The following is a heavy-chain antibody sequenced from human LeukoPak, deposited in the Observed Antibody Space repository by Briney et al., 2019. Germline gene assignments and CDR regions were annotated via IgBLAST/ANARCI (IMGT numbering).Heavy chain of an antibody. CDR2: IIAIFGTA. D-gene: IGHD6-6*01. V-gene: IGHV1-69*05. CDR1: AGTFSSYA. Sequence: SVKVSCKASAGTFSSYAISWVRQAPGQGLEWMGGIIAIFGTANYAQKFQGRVTITTDESTSTAYMELSRLRSEDTAVYYCAREGGQLSFDYWGQGTLVTASS. J-gene: IGHJ4*02. CDR3: AREGGQLSFDY.